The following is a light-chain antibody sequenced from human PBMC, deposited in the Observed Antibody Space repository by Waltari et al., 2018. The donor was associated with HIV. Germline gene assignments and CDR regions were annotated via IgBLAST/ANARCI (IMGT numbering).Light chain of an antibody. V-gene: IGLV2-8*01. CDR3: SSDAGSNNLV. CDR2: EVS. Sequence: QSALTQPPSASGSPGQSVTISCTGTSSDVGGYNYVSWYEQHPGKAPKLMIYEVSKRPAGVPDRCSGSKSGNTASLTVSGLQAEDEADDYCSSDAGSNNLVFGGGTKLTVL. J-gene: IGLJ3*02. CDR1: SSDVGGYNY.